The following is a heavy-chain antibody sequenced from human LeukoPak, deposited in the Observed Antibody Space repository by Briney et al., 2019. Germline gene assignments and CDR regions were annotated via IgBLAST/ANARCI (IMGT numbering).Heavy chain of an antibody. CDR3: ATRTVDTAPRGGDY. CDR2: FDPEDGET. V-gene: IGHV1-24*01. J-gene: IGHJ4*02. CDR1: VYTLTELS. Sequence: GASVKVSCKVSVYTLTELSMHWVRQAPGKGLEWMGGFDPEDGETIYAQKFQGRVTMTEDTSTDTAYMELSSLRSEDTAVYYCATRTVDTAPRGGDYWGQGTLVTVSS. D-gene: IGHD5-18*01.